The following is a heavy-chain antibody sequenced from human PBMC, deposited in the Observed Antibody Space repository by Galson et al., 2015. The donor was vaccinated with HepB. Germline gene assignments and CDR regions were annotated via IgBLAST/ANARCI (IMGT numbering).Heavy chain of an antibody. Sequence: SVKVSCKASGGTFSSYAISWVRQAPGQGLEWMGGIIPIFGTANYAQKFQGRVTITADESTSTAYMELSSLRSEDTAVYYCARGVAARDIESFDYWGQGTLVTVSS. J-gene: IGHJ4*02. D-gene: IGHD6-6*01. CDR3: ARGVAARDIESFDY. CDR1: GGTFSSYA. V-gene: IGHV1-69*13. CDR2: IIPIFGTA.